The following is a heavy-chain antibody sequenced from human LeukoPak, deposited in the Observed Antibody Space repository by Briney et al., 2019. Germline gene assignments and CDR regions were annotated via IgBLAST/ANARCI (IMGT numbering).Heavy chain of an antibody. D-gene: IGHD5-24*01. J-gene: IGHJ4*02. CDR1: GFTFGNSD. CDR3: ARMRDGYNIDY. Sequence: GGSLRLSCAVSGFTFGNSDMNWVHQAPGKGLEWVSGVSWNGSRTHYEDSVKGRFTICRDNAKNSLYLQMNSLRAEDTAVYYCARMRDGYNIDYWGQGTLVTVSS. CDR2: VSWNGSRT. V-gene: IGHV3-35*01.